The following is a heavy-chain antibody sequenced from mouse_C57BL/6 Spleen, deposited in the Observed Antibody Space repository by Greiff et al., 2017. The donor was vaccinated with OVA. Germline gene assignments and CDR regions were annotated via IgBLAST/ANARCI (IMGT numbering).Heavy chain of an antibody. V-gene: IGHV3-6*01. D-gene: IGHD2-1*01. Sequence: VQLQQSGPGLVKPSQSLSLTCSVTGYSITSGYYWNWIRQFPGNKLEWMGYISYDGSNNYNPSLKNRISITRDTSKNQFFLKLNSVTTEDTATYYCARDPGYYGNYDWYFDVWGTGTTVTVSS. CDR2: ISYDGSN. CDR1: GYSITSGYY. CDR3: ARDPGYYGNYDWYFDV. J-gene: IGHJ1*03.